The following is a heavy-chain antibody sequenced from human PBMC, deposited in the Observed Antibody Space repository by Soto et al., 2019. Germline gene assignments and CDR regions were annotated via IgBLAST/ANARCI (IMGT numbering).Heavy chain of an antibody. CDR3: CRPPRGWVSYAFDI. Sequence: EVQLVESGGGLVQPGRSLRLSCAASGFTFDDYAMHWVRQAPGKGLEWVSGISWNSGSIGYADSVKGRFTISRDNAKNSLYLQMNSLRAEDTALYYCCRPPRGWVSYAFDIWGQGTMVTVSS. CDR2: ISWNSGSI. V-gene: IGHV3-9*01. J-gene: IGHJ3*02. D-gene: IGHD1-26*01. CDR1: GFTFDDYA.